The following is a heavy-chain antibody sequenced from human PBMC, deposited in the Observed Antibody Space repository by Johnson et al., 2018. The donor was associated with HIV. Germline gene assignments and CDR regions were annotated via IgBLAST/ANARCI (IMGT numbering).Heavy chain of an antibody. CDR3: ATDLKDAHNWRMRALDI. J-gene: IGHJ3*02. Sequence: VQLVESGGRLVQPGGSLRLSCAASGLTFSTYLMNWVRQAPGKGLEWVAEIKEDGSDIYYVDSVKGRFTISRDNAQNSLYLQMNNLRAEDTAVYYCATDLKDAHNWRMRALDIWGQGTMVTVSS. D-gene: IGHD5-24*01. V-gene: IGHV3-7*05. CDR1: GLTFSTYL. CDR2: IKEDGSDI.